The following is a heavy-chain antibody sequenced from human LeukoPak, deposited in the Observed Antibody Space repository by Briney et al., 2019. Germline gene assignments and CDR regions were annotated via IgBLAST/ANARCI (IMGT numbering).Heavy chain of an antibody. CDR2: IYSSGST. Sequence: SETLSLTCTVSGGSISGSYGSWIRQPPGKGLEWIGYIYSSGSTNYNPSLKSRVTIGVDTSRNQFSLKLSSVTAADTAVYYCVRRGGRFDTWGQGTLVTVSS. CDR1: GGSISGSY. CDR3: VRRGGRFDT. J-gene: IGHJ5*02. V-gene: IGHV4-4*09.